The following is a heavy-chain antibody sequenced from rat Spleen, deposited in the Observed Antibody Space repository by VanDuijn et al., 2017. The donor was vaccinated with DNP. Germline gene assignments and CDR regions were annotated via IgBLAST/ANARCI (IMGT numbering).Heavy chain of an antibody. J-gene: IGHJ2*01. D-gene: IGHD4-3*01. CDR3: VRWNSGHFDY. CDR2: IGSAAYAP. CDR1: GFTVSAFP. V-gene: IGHV5-46*01. Sequence: EVRLVESGGGLVQPGRSMKVSCAASGFTVSAFPMAWVRQTPTKGLEWVAYIGSAAYAPYYGDSVKGRFTISRDNAKSTLYLQMNSLRSEDMATYYCVRWNSGHFDYWGQGVMVTVSS.